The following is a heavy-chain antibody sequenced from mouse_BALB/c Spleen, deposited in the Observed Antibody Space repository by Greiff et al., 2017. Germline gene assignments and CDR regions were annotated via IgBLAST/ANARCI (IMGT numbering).Heavy chain of an antibody. CDR2: INSNGGST. J-gene: IGHJ2*01. D-gene: IGHD1-1*01. V-gene: IGHV5-6-3*01. CDR3: ARGHYYGPYCDY. Sequence: DVKLVESGGGLVQPGGSLKLSCAASGFTFSSYGMSWVRQTPDKRLELVATINSNGGSTYYPDSVKGRFTISRDNAKNTLYLQMSSLKSEDTAMYYCARGHYYGPYCDYWGQGTTLTVSS. CDR1: GFTFSSYG.